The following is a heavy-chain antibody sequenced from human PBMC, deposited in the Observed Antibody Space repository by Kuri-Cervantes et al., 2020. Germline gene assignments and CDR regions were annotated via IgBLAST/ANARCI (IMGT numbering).Heavy chain of an antibody. V-gene: IGHV3-23*01. CDR3: AKEALAYCGGDCYSPLDY. CDR2: ISVSGDST. Sequence: GESLKISCAASGFTFSSYAMSWVRQAPGKGLEWVSAISVSGDSTYYADSVKGRFTISRDNSKNTLYLQMNSLRAEDTAVYYCAKEALAYCGGDCYSPLDYWGQGTLVTVSS. J-gene: IGHJ4*02. CDR1: GFTFSSYA. D-gene: IGHD2-21*02.